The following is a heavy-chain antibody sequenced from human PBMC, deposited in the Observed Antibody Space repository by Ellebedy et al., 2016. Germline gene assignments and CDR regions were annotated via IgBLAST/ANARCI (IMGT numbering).Heavy chain of an antibody. CDR1: GFTFSNYW. Sequence: GESLKISCEASGFTFSNYWMSWVRQAPGKGLEWVASLKHDGIESYYVDSVKGRFTISRDNAKNSLFLQMSSLRAEDTALYYCTRGWWDYYYWGQGTLVSVSS. CDR3: TRGWWDYYY. V-gene: IGHV3-7*01. CDR2: LKHDGIES. J-gene: IGHJ4*02. D-gene: IGHD2-8*02.